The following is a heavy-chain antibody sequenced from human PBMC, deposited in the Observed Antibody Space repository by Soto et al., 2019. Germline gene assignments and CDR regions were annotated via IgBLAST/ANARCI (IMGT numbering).Heavy chain of an antibody. CDR3: ARGRTVRNYADDSSDYFYFFDY. J-gene: IGHJ4*02. Sequence: ASETLSLTCTVSGDSISTFYWGWMRQSPGKELEWIGYVYYTGSTNYNPSLKSRVTISVDRSKNQFSLKPTSANAADTAVYYCARGRTVRNYADDSSDYFYFFDYWGQGTQVTVSS. CDR1: GDSISTFY. CDR2: VYYTGST. D-gene: IGHD3-22*01. V-gene: IGHV4-59*01.